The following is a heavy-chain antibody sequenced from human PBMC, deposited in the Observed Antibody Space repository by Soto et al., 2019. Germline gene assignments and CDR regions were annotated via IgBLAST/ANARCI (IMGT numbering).Heavy chain of an antibody. V-gene: IGHV3-9*01. CDR2: IGWNGAKV. Sequence: EVQLVESGGGLVQPGRSLRLSCAASGFIFGAYSMHWVRQAPGKGLEWVSGIGWNGAKVGYVDSVKGRVTISRDNAKNSLYLQMNSLRTDDTAFYYCTKTDAFDIWGHGTMVTVSS. J-gene: IGHJ3*02. CDR3: TKTDAFDI. CDR1: GFIFGAYS.